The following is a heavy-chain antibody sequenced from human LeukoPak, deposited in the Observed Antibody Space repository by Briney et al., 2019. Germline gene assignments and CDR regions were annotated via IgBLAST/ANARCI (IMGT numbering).Heavy chain of an antibody. CDR3: AELGITMIGGV. J-gene: IGHJ6*04. Sequence: PGGSLRLSCAASGFTVSSNYMSWVRQAPGKGLDGVSYMSSSGSTIYYPDSVKGRFTISRDNAKNSLYLQMNSLRAEDTAVYYCAELGITMIGGVWGKGTTVTISS. CDR2: MSSSGSTI. V-gene: IGHV3-11*04. D-gene: IGHD3-10*02. CDR1: GFTVSSNY.